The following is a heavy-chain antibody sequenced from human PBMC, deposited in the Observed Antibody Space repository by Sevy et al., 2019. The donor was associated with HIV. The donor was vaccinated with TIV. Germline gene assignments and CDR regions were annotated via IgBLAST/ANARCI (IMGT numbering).Heavy chain of an antibody. Sequence: ASVNVSCKVSGYTLIEFSMHWVRQAPGKGLEWMGGFDPEDAETIYAQRFQGRVTMTEDTSTDTAYMELSSLRSEDTAVYYCATGLPGEYVDCSSCYSEYFAYWGQGTLVTVSS. CDR3: ATGLPGEYVDCSSCYSEYFAY. V-gene: IGHV1-24*01. CDR2: FDPEDAET. D-gene: IGHD2-15*01. CDR1: GYTLIEFS. J-gene: IGHJ4*02.